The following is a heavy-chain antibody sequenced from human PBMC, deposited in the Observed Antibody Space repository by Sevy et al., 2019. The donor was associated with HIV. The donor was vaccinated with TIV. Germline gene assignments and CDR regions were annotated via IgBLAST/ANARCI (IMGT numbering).Heavy chain of an antibody. J-gene: IGHJ3*01. CDR1: GGSVSSSSHY. CDR2: IYYGGST. V-gene: IGHV4-39*01. CDR3: ARTPPFDAFDL. Sequence: SETLSLTCTVSGGSVSSSSHYWGWIRQPPGEGLEWIGSIYYGGSTHFNPSLRSRVTIFVDTSKNQVSLKLSSVTAADTAVYFCARTPPFDAFDLWGQGTVVTVSS.